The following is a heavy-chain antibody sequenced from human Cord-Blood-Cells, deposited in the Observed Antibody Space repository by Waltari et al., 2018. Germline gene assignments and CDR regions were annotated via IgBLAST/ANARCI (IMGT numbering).Heavy chain of an antibody. J-gene: IGHJ4*02. V-gene: IGHV3-49*05. CDR2: IRSKAYGGTT. CDR3: TRSPGPLRFLEWYFDY. CDR1: GFTFGDYA. Sequence: EVQLVESGGGLVKPGRSLRLSCTASGFTFGDYAMSWFRQAPGKGLEWVGFIRSKAYGGTTEYAASVKGRFTISRDDSKSIAYLQMNSLKTEDTAVYYCTRSPGPLRFLEWYFDYWGQGTLVTVSS. D-gene: IGHD3-3*01.